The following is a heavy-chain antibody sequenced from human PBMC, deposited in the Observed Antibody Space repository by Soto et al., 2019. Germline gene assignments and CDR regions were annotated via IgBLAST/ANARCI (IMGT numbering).Heavy chain of an antibody. V-gene: IGHV3-30*18. CDR1: GFIFNNFG. CDR3: AKDQGIAASQGSD. D-gene: IGHD6-13*01. J-gene: IGHJ3*01. Sequence: QVQLVESGGGVVQPGRSLRLSCAASGFIFNNFGMHWVRQAPGQGLEWVAVISNDGSITYYADFVKGRLTISRDNSKNTMYLQMSSLRDDDTAVYYCAKDQGIAASQGSDWGQGTMVTVSS. CDR2: ISNDGSIT.